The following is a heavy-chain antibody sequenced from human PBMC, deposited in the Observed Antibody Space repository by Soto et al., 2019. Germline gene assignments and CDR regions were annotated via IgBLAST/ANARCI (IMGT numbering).Heavy chain of an antibody. CDR3: VIGRSGWIQYYYYYGMDV. V-gene: IGHV1-8*01. CDR2: MNPNSGNT. Sequence: GASVKVSCKASGYTFTSYDINWVRQATGQGLEWMGWMNPNSGNTGYAQKFQGRVTMTRNTSISTAYMELSSLRSEDTAVYYCVIGRSGWIQYYYYYGMDVWGQGTTVTVSS. J-gene: IGHJ6*02. D-gene: IGHD6-19*01. CDR1: GYTFTSYD.